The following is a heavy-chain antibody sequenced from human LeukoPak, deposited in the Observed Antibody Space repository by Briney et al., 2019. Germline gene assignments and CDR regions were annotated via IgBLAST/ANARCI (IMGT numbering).Heavy chain of an antibody. CDR1: GFTYSSYA. J-gene: IGHJ4*02. CDR3: AKGRGTAVTSAANY. Sequence: GGSLRLSCGASGFTYSSYAMSWVRQASGKGLEWVLSICGSGDNTYYADSVKDRFRISRDNSKTTVSLQMNSLRAEDTAVYYCAKGRGTAVTSAANYWGQGTLVTVSS. CDR2: ICGSGDNT. V-gene: IGHV3-23*01. D-gene: IGHD4-17*01.